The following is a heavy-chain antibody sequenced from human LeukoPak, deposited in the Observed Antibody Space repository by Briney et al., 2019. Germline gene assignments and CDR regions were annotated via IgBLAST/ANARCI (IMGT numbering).Heavy chain of an antibody. CDR3: TTIAAHGYYYYMDV. D-gene: IGHD6-13*01. CDR1: GFTFSNAW. CDR2: IKSKTDGGTT. V-gene: IGHV3-15*01. J-gene: IGHJ6*03. Sequence: GGSLRLSCAASGFTFSNAWMSWVRQAPGKGLEWVGRIKSKTDGGTTDYAAPVKGRFTISRDDSKNTLYLQMNSLKTEDTAVYYCTTIAAHGYYYYMDVWGKGTTVTVSS.